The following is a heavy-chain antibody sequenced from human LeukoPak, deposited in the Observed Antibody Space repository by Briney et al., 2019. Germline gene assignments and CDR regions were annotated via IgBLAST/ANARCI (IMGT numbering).Heavy chain of an antibody. V-gene: IGHV4-59*01. CDR2: IYYSGST. CDR3: AGSPSYYYAAGAFDI. D-gene: IGHD1-26*01. Sequence: SETLSLTCTVSGDSISSYYWSWIRQPPGKGLEWIGYIYYSGSTNYNPSLKSRVTISVDTSKNQFSLKLSSVTAADTAVYYCAGSPSYYYAAGAFDIWGQGTMVTVSS. J-gene: IGHJ3*02. CDR1: GDSISSYY.